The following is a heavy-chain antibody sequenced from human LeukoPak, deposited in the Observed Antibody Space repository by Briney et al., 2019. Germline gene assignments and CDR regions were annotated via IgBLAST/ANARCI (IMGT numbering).Heavy chain of an antibody. J-gene: IGHJ6*01. V-gene: IGHV1-69*04. CDR1: GGIFNTYE. D-gene: IGHD2-15*01. Sequence: GASVKVSCKTSGGIFNTYEFNWVRQAPGQGLEWVGRVIPVLDIVNSAQKFQGRVTITADKSTSTAYMDLSSLRSDGTAVYYCAGAPGDGGYFYHGMDVWGQGTTVTVSS. CDR2: VIPVLDIV. CDR3: AGAPGDGGYFYHGMDV.